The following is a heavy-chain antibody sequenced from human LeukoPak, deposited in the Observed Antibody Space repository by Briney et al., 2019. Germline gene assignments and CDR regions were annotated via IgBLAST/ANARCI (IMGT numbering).Heavy chain of an antibody. V-gene: IGHV3-48*01. J-gene: IGHJ4*02. Sequence: PGGSLRLSCAASGFTFSGYSMNWVRQAPGKGLEWVSYISSSSSTIYYADSVKGRFTISRDNAKNSLYLQMNSLRAEDTAVYYCARDWDYDSSGYYRDYWGQGTLVTVSS. CDR3: ARDWDYDSSGYYRDY. D-gene: IGHD3-22*01. CDR2: ISSSSSTI. CDR1: GFTFSGYS.